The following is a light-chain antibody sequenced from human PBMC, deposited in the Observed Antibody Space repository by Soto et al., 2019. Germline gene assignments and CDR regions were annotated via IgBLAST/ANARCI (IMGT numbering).Light chain of an antibody. CDR3: QHSTSPCT. CDR1: QSVSSNY. Sequence: EIVLTQSPGTLSLSPGERATLSCRASQSVSSNYLAWYRHKPGQAPRLLIYGASSRATGIPDRFSGSGSGTDFTLTISRLEPEDFAVYYCQHSTSPCTFGQGTKLEI. CDR2: GAS. J-gene: IGKJ2*02. V-gene: IGKV3-20*01.